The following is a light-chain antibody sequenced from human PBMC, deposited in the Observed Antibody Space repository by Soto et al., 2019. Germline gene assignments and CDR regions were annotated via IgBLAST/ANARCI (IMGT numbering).Light chain of an antibody. Sequence: IQMTQSHSTLSASVGDRVTITCRASQSISRWFAWYQQKKGKAPKLLIYDASSLESGVPSRLRGSGSGTELTLTISSMKTDDFETYYCQHYNSYSEAFGQGTKVDIK. CDR1: QSISRW. CDR3: QHYNSYSEA. CDR2: DAS. J-gene: IGKJ1*01. V-gene: IGKV1-5*01.